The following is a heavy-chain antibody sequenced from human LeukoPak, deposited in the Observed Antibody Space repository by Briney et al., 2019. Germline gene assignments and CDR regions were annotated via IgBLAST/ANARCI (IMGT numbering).Heavy chain of an antibody. Sequence: ASVKVSCKASGYIFTSYAMHWVRRAPGQGLEWMGIINPSGGTTNYAQKFQGRVTMTRDTSTSTVYMDLSSLRSEDTAVYYCARDLSHRYYYRFGHAFDYWGQGTLVTVSS. D-gene: IGHD3-22*01. CDR3: ARDLSHRYYYRFGHAFDY. V-gene: IGHV1-46*01. J-gene: IGHJ4*02. CDR1: GYIFTSYA. CDR2: INPSGGTT.